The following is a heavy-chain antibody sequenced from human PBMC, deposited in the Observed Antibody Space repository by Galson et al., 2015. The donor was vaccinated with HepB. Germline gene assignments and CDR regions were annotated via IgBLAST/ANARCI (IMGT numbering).Heavy chain of an antibody. CDR3: ARGPYGGNPNFDN. CDR2: INHSGST. V-gene: IGHV4-34*01. D-gene: IGHD4-23*01. Sequence: ETLSLTCAVYGGSFSGYYWSWIRQPPGKGLEWIGEINHSGSTNYNPSLKSRVTISVDTSKNQFSLKLSSVTAADTAVYYCARGPYGGNPNFDNWGQGTLVTVSS. CDR1: GGSFSGYY. J-gene: IGHJ4*02.